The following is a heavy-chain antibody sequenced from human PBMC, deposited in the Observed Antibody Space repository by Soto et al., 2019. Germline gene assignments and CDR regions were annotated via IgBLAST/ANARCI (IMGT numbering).Heavy chain of an antibody. CDR1: GYTLTELS. V-gene: IGHV1-24*01. CDR3: ARDPNWNAPRVYAFDL. Sequence: ASVKVSCKVSGYTLTELSMHWVRQAPGKGLEWMGGFDPEDGETIYAQKFQGRVTMTTDTSTSTAYMELRSLRSDDTVVYFCARDPNWNAPRVYAFDLWGQGTMVTVSS. CDR2: FDPEDGET. D-gene: IGHD1-1*01. J-gene: IGHJ3*01.